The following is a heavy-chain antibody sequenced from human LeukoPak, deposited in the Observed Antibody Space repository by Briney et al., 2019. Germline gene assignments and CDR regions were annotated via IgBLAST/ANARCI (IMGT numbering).Heavy chain of an antibody. Sequence: SQTLSLTCAISGDSVSSNSAAWSWIRQSPSRGLEWLGRTYYRSKWYNDYAVSVKSRITINPDASMNQFSLQLNSVTPEDTAVYYCAREGDEGYLFDYWGQGTLVTVSS. J-gene: IGHJ4*02. D-gene: IGHD5-24*01. CDR2: TYYRSKWYN. CDR3: AREGDEGYLFDY. V-gene: IGHV6-1*01. CDR1: GDSVSSNSAA.